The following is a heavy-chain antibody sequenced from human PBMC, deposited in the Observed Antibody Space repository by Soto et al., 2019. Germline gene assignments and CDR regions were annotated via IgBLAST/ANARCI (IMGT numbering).Heavy chain of an antibody. CDR2: ASSSGSTI. D-gene: IGHD6-13*01. V-gene: IGHV3-11*01. Sequence: PGGSLRLSCAASGFTFSDYDMSWIRQAPGKGLEWVSYASSSGSTIYYADSVKGRFTMSRDNAKNSMYLHMDSLRVEDTAVYYCASLIAAAPQRHYGMDVWGQGTTVTVSS. J-gene: IGHJ6*02. CDR3: ASLIAAAPQRHYGMDV. CDR1: GFTFSDYD.